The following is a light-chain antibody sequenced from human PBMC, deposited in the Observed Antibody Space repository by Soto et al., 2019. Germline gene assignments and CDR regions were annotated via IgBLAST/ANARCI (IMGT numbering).Light chain of an antibody. V-gene: IGKV1-33*01. J-gene: IGKJ3*01. CDR2: DAS. CDR3: QQYDNLPH. CDR1: QDISNY. Sequence: DIQMTKSPSSLSASVGDRVTITCQASQDISNYLNWYQQKPGKAPKLLIYDASNLETGVPSRFSGIGSGTDFTFTISSLQPEDIATYYCQQYDNLPHFGPGTKVDIK.